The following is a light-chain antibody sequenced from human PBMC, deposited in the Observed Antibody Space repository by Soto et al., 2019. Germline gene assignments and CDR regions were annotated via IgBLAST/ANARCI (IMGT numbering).Light chain of an antibody. Sequence: EIVMTQSPATLSVSPGERATLSCRASQSVRSNLAWYQQKPGQAPRLLIYGASTRATGIPARFSGSGSGTEFTLTISSLQSEDFAVYYCQHYNNWPPYTFGQGTKVEIK. CDR3: QHYNNWPPYT. CDR1: QSVRSN. V-gene: IGKV3-15*01. CDR2: GAS. J-gene: IGKJ2*01.